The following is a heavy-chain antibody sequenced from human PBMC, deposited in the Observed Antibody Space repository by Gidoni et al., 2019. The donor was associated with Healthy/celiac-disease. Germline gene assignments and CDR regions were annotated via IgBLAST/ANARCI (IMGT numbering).Heavy chain of an antibody. J-gene: IGHJ4*02. CDR1: GYIFTSYW. V-gene: IGHV5-10-1*03. D-gene: IGHD1-26*01. CDR2: IDPSDSYT. Sequence: EVQLVQSGAEVKKPGDALRISCKGSGYIFTSYWISWVRQMPGKGLEWMGRIDPSDSYTNYSPSFQGHVTISADKSISTAYLQWSSLKASDTAMYYCARHEEGATTSSDYWGQGTLVTVSS. CDR3: ARHEEGATTSSDY.